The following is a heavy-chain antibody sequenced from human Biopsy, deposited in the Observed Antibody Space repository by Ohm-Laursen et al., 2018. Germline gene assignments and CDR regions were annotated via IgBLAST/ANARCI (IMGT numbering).Heavy chain of an antibody. V-gene: IGHV1-2*02. D-gene: IGHD3-3*01. Sequence: SSVKVSCKASGYTYPDYYVHWVRQAPGQGLEWMGWIKPNNGDTDYSQRFQGRVTLAWDRSTSTGYMEVSSLRSGDTALYYCATRGGDDFWSGHYSEIYYYYTLDVWGQGTTVTVSS. CDR2: IKPNNGDT. CDR3: ATRGGDDFWSGHYSEIYYYYTLDV. CDR1: GYTYPDYY. J-gene: IGHJ6*02.